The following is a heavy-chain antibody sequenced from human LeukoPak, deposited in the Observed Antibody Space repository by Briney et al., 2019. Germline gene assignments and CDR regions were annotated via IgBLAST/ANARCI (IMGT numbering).Heavy chain of an antibody. J-gene: IGHJ4*02. CDR2: IYYSGST. Sequence: PSETLSLTCTVSGASVSNGSSYWGWIRQPPGKGLEWIANIYYSGSTSYNPSLKSRVTISLDTSNNQFSLKLTSMTAADTAVYYCARFSSGCSTSSCYLTYWGQGTLVTVS. D-gene: IGHD2-2*01. V-gene: IGHV4-39*07. CDR3: ARFSSGCSTSSCYLTY. CDR1: GASVSNGSSY.